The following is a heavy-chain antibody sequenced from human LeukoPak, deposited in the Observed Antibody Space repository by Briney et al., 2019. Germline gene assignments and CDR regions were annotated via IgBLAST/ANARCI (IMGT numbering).Heavy chain of an antibody. Sequence: GGSLRLSCAASGFTFSNYGMNWVRQAPGKGLEWVSFITSSSSIYYADSVKGRFTISRHNAKNSLFLQMNSLRAEDTAVYYCAMQWLVKGGYYFDYWGQGTLVSVSS. CDR1: GFTFSNYG. CDR3: AMQWLVKGGYYFDY. CDR2: ITSSSSI. D-gene: IGHD6-19*01. V-gene: IGHV3-48*01. J-gene: IGHJ4*02.